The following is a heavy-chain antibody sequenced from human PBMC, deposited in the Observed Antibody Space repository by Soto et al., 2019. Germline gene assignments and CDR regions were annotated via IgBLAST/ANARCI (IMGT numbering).Heavy chain of an antibody. CDR1: GGTFSSYT. D-gene: IGHD3-10*01. V-gene: IGHV1-18*01. J-gene: IGHJ6*02. CDR3: ARGIGGWFGVAYYYGMDV. CDR2: ISPYNGNT. Sequence: GASVKVSCKASGGTFSSYTISWVRQAPGKGLEWMGWISPYNGNTNYAQKLQGRVTMTTDTSTSTAYMDLRSLRSDDTAVYYCARGIGGWFGVAYYYGMDVWGQGTTVTVSS.